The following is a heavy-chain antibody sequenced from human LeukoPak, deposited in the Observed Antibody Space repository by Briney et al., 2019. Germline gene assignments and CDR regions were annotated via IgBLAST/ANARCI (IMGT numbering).Heavy chain of an antibody. CDR2: INHSGST. CDR3: AREILGGDHPSNWFDP. CDR1: GGSFSGYY. Sequence: SETLSLTCAVYGGSFSGYYWSWIRQPPGKGLEWIGEINHSGSTNYNPSLKSRGTISVDTSKNKFSFQLSSGTAADTAVYYCAREILGGDHPSNWFDPWGQGALVTVSS. V-gene: IGHV4-34*01. J-gene: IGHJ5*02. D-gene: IGHD1-26*01.